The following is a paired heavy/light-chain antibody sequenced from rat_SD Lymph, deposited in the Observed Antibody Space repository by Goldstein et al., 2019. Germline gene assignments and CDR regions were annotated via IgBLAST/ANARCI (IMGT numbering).Heavy chain of an antibody. CDR1: GYTFTDYA. J-gene: IGHJ3*01. CDR2: INTQTGKP. CDR3: ARDGYLNWFAY. V-gene: IGHV9-4*01. Sequence: QIQLVQSGPELKKPGESLKISCKASGYTFTDYAMQWVKQAPGKGLQYMGWINTQTGKPTYADDFKERFVFSLETSASTAYLQINNLKNEDTATYFCARDGYLNWFAYWGQGTLVTVSS. D-gene: IGHD1-7*01.
Light chain of an antibody. CDR1: EGVNSY. CDR3: QQSWNDWT. Sequence: DTVLTQSPALAVSPGERVSISCRASEGVNSYMHWYQQKPGQQPKLLIYKASNLASGVPARFSGSGSGTDFTLTIDPVEADDTATYFCQQSWNDWTFGGGTKLELK. CDR2: KAS. V-gene: IGKV3S11*01. J-gene: IGKJ1*01.